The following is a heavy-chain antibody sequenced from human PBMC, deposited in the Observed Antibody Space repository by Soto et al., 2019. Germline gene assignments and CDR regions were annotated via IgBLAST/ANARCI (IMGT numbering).Heavy chain of an antibody. V-gene: IGHV1-69*01. J-gene: IGHJ6*02. CDR1: GGTFSSYA. D-gene: IGHD4-17*01. Sequence: QVQLVQSGAEVKKPGSSVKVSCKASGGTFSSYAISWVRQAPGQGLEWMGGIIPIFGTANYAQKFQGRVTITADESTSTDDMELSSLRSEDTAVYYCARKVRGTTVVTRRDYYGMDVWGQGTTVTVSS. CDR2: IIPIFGTA. CDR3: ARKVRGTTVVTRRDYYGMDV.